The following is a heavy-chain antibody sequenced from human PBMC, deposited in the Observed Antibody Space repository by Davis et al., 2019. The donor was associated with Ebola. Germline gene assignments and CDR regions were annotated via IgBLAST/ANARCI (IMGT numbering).Heavy chain of an antibody. Sequence: SVKVSCKASGGTFSSYAISWVRQAPGQGLEWMGRIIPFLGIANYAQKFQGRVTITADKSTSTAYMELSSLRSEDTAVYYCARDGGIAARPFFDYWGQGTLVTVSS. CDR3: ARDGGIAARPFFDY. J-gene: IGHJ4*02. CDR2: IIPFLGIA. CDR1: GGTFSSYA. D-gene: IGHD6-6*01. V-gene: IGHV1-69*04.